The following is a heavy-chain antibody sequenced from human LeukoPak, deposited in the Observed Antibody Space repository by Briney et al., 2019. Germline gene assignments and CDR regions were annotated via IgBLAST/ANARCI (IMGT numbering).Heavy chain of an antibody. CDR1: GFTFSSYA. V-gene: IGHV3-23*01. D-gene: IGHD2-2*01. CDR3: AKDSCSSTSCPLNH. CDR2: ISGSGGST. Sequence: GGSLRLSCAASGFTFSSYAMSWVRQAPGKGLEWVSAISGSGGSTYYADSVKGRFTISRGNSKNTLYLQMNSLRAEDTAVYYCAKDSCSSTSCPLNHWGQGTLVTVSS. J-gene: IGHJ4*02.